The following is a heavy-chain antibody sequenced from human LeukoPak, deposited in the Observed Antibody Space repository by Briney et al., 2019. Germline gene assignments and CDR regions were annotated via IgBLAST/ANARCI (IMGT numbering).Heavy chain of an antibody. D-gene: IGHD2-2*03. J-gene: IGHJ6*02. CDR3: ARDLVDIVVVPAVLEVYYYYGMDV. CDR2: ISAYNGNT. CDR1: GYTFTSYG. V-gene: IGHV1-18*01. Sequence: GASVKVSCKASGYTFTSYGISWVRQAPGQGLEWMGWISAYNGNTNYAQKLQGGVTMTTDTSTSTAYMELRSLRSDDTAVYYCARDLVDIVVVPAVLEVYYYYGMDVWGQGTTVTVSS.